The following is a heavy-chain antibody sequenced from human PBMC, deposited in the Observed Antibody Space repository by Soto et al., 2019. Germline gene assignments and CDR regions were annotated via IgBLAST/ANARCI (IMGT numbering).Heavy chain of an antibody. CDR3: ARHTPGIAAAGTTVTHSLFDY. Sequence: QLQLQESAPGLVKPSATLSLTCTVSGGSISSSSYYWGWIRQPPCKALEWIGSIYYSGSTYYNPSLNRLVNIPVDPYKNQFSLQLGSVTAADTAVYYCARHTPGIAAAGTTVTHSLFDYWGQGTLVTVSS. D-gene: IGHD6-13*01. CDR2: IYYSGST. V-gene: IGHV4-39*01. J-gene: IGHJ4*02. CDR1: GGSISSSSYY.